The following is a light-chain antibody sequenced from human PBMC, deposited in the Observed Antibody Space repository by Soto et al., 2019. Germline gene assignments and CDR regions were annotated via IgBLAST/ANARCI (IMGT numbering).Light chain of an antibody. Sequence: QSVLTQPASVSGSPGQSITISGSGTRSDIGSYNYVAWYQQFPGKTPKILIYGVSNRPSGVSSRFSGSKSGNTASLTISGLQAEDEADYYCISYTGSSTSYVFGRGTKVTVL. V-gene: IGLV2-14*01. J-gene: IGLJ1*01. CDR3: ISYTGSSTSYV. CDR1: RSDIGSYNY. CDR2: GVS.